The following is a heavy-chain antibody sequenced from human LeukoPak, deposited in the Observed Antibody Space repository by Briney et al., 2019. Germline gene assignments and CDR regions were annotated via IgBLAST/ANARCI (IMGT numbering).Heavy chain of an antibody. CDR3: ARDGYDSSGYYPLGAFDI. V-gene: IGHV1-2*02. CDR2: INPNSGGT. CDR1: GYTFTGYY. D-gene: IGHD3-22*01. Sequence: ASVKVSCKASGYTFTGYYMHWVRQAPGQGLEWMGWINPNSGGTNYAQKFQGRVTMTRDTSISTAYMELSRLRSDDTAVYYFARDGYDSSGYYPLGAFDIWGQGTMVTVSS. J-gene: IGHJ3*02.